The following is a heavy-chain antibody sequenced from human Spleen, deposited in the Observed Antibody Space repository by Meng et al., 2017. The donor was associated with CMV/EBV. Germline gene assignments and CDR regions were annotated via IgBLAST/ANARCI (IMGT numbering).Heavy chain of an antibody. CDR1: GGSFSGYY. V-gene: IGHV4-34*01. CDR3: ARERGGNSGTDAFDI. Sequence: SETLSLTCAVYGGSFSGYYWSWIRQPPGKGLEWIGEISHSGSTNYNPSLKSRVTISVDTSKKQFSLRLISVTPADTAVYYCARERGGNSGTDAFDIWGQGTMVTVSS. J-gene: IGHJ3*02. D-gene: IGHD4-23*01. CDR2: ISHSGST.